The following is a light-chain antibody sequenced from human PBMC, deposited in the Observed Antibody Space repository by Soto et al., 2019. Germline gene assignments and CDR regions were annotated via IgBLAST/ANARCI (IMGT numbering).Light chain of an antibody. CDR3: QQYYTTPWT. CDR2: WAS. CDR1: QSVLYSSNNKNY. Sequence: DIVMTQSPDSLAVSLGERATINCKSSQSVLYSSNNKNYSAWYQQKPGQPPKALIYWASTRESGVPDRFSGSGSGTDFTLTISSLQAEDVAVYYCQQYYTTPWTFGQGTKVEIK. V-gene: IGKV4-1*01. J-gene: IGKJ1*01.